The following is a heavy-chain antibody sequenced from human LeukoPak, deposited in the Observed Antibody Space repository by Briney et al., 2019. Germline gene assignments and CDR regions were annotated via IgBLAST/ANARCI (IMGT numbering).Heavy chain of an antibody. J-gene: IGHJ6*03. Sequence: GGSLRLSCAASGFTFSRYTMNWVRQAPGKGLEWVSSISSSASYIYYADSVKGRFTISRDNAKNSLYLQMNSLRAEDTAVYYCAREAGSILPAASADHHMGYYMDVWGKGTTVTVSS. CDR2: ISSSASYI. CDR3: AREAGSILPAASADHHMGYYMDV. D-gene: IGHD2-2*01. CDR1: GFTFSRYT. V-gene: IGHV3-21*01.